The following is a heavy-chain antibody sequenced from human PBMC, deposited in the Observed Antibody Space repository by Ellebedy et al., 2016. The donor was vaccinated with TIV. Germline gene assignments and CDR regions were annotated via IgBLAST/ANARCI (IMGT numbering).Heavy chain of an antibody. Sequence: MPSETLSLTCAVSGGSINSGDYSWSFIRQPPGKGLEWIGYIYRGGSTYYNPSLKSRVTISVDRSKNQFSLKLSSVTAADTAVYYCAKAANYYDSFGAHRKYYGMDVWGQGTTVTVSS. CDR2: IYRGGST. D-gene: IGHD3-22*01. CDR3: AKAANYYDSFGAHRKYYGMDV. J-gene: IGHJ6*02. V-gene: IGHV4-30-2*01. CDR1: GGSINSGDYS.